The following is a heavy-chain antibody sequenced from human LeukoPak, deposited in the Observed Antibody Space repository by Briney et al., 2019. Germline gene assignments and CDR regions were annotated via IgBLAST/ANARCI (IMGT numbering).Heavy chain of an antibody. J-gene: IGHJ4*02. D-gene: IGHD2-2*01. CDR3: AKDSGDRSVVPASTAFDY. CDR1: GFTFSSYG. CDR2: IRYDGSNK. Sequence: GGSLRLSCAASGFTFSSYGMHWVRQAPGKGLEWVAFIRYDGSNKYYADSVKGRFTISRDNSKNTLYLQMNSLRAEDTAVYYCAKDSGDRSVVPASTAFDYWGQGTLVTVSS. V-gene: IGHV3-30*02.